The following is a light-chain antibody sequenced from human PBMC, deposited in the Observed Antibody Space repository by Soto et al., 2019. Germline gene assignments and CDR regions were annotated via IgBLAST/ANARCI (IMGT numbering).Light chain of an antibody. V-gene: IGKV3-20*01. CDR3: QQYGSSPPYT. CDR1: QSISSSS. CDR2: GAS. J-gene: IGKJ2*01. Sequence: EIALTQSPGTLSLSPGERATLSCRASQSISSSSLAWYQQKPGQAPRLLISGASSRATGIPDRFGGSGSGTDFTLTISRLEPEDFAVYYCQQYGSSPPYTFVQGTKVEIK.